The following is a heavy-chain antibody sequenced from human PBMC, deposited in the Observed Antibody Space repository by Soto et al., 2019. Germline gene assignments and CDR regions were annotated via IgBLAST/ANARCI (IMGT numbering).Heavy chain of an antibody. CDR2: NYSGGST. J-gene: IGHJ4*02. CDR1: GFTVSTKY. D-gene: IGHD3-16*01. Sequence: EVQLVESGGGLVQPGGSLRLSCAASGFTVSTKYMSWVRQAPGKGMEWVSVNYSGGSTVYADSVRGRFTISRDNSKNTVNLQMNSLRAEDTAVYYCARDPWAADYWGQGTLVTVSS. V-gene: IGHV3-66*01. CDR3: ARDPWAADY.